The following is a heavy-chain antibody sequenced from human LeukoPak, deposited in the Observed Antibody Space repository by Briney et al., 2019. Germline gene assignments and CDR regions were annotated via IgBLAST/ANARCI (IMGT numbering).Heavy chain of an antibody. CDR2: FDPEDGET. V-gene: IGHV1-24*01. D-gene: IGHD6-19*01. J-gene: IGHJ1*01. Sequence: ASVKVSCKVSGYTLTELSMHWVRQAPGKGLEWMGGFDPEDGETIYAQKFQGRVTMTEDTSTDTAYMELSSLRSEDTAVYYCATPAKGSGWFPPDEYFQHWGQGTLVTVSS. CDR1: GYTLTELS. CDR3: ATPAKGSGWFPPDEYFQH.